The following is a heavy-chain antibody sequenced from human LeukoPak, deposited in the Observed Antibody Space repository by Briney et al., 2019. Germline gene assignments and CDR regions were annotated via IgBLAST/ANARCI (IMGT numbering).Heavy chain of an antibody. V-gene: IGHV3-15*01. J-gene: IGHJ4*02. CDR3: TTDRDYDILTGIPRRGFLDY. D-gene: IGHD3-9*01. Sequence: PGGSLRLSCAASGFTFSNAWMSWVRQAPGKGLEWVGRIKSKTDGGTTDYAAPVKGRFTISRDDSKHTLHLQMNSLKPEDTAVYYCTTDRDYDILTGIPRRGFLDYWGQGTLVTVSS. CDR2: IKSKTDGGTT. CDR1: GFTFSNAW.